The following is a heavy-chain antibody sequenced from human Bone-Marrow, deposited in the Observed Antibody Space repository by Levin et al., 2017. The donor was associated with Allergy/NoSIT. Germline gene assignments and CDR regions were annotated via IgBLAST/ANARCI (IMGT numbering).Heavy chain of an antibody. D-gene: IGHD2-15*01. CDR3: TRGGEAAVAFDI. Sequence: GESLKISCAASGYTFSDYAMHWVRQAPGKGLEWVAVIWSDGLQKYYLESVKGRFTISRDTSKSALFLEVNSLRDEDTAVYFCTRGGEAAVAFDIWGQGATVTVSS. V-gene: IGHV3-33*01. J-gene: IGHJ3*02. CDR2: IWSDGLQK. CDR1: GYTFSDYA.